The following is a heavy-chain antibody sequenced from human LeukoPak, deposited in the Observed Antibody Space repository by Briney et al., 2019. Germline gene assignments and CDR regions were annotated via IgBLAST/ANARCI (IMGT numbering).Heavy chain of an antibody. D-gene: IGHD3-10*01. CDR2: IIPIFGTA. J-gene: IGHJ4*02. Sequence: ASVKVSCKASGGTFSSYAISWVRQAPGQGLEWMGGIIPIFGTANYAQKFQGRVTITADESTSTAYTELSSLRSEDTAVYYCARDPSMVRGENTPYFDYWGQGTLVTVSS. CDR1: GGTFSSYA. V-gene: IGHV1-69*13. CDR3: ARDPSMVRGENTPYFDY.